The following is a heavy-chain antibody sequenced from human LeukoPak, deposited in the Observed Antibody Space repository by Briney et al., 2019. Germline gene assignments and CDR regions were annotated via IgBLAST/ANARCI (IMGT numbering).Heavy chain of an antibody. CDR2: ISGGGGST. D-gene: IGHD3-3*01. J-gene: IGHJ6*02. CDR1: GFTFSSHA. V-gene: IGHV3-23*01. Sequence: GGSLRLSCAASGFTFSSHAMSWVRQAPGKGLEWSSAISGGGGSTYYADSVKGRFTISRDNSKNTLYLQMNSLRAEDTAVYYCAKYDAFFCKQKTAYEMDVWGQGTTVTVSS. CDR3: AKYDAFFCKQKTAYEMDV.